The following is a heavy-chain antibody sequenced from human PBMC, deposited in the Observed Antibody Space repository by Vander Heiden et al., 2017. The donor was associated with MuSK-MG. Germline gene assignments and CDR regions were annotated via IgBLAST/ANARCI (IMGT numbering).Heavy chain of an antibody. V-gene: IGHV2-5*01. J-gene: IGHJ4*02. CDR1: GFSLSTSGVG. Sequence: QITLKESGPTLVKPTQTLTLTCTFSGFSLSTSGVGVGWIRQPPGKALEWLALIYWNDDKRYSPSLKSRLTITKDTSKNQVVLTMTNMDPVDTATYYCAHSPTPEMSITIFGVVIVPGPFDYWGQGTLVTVSS. CDR3: AHSPTPEMSITIFGVVIVPGPFDY. CDR2: IYWNDDK. D-gene: IGHD3-3*01.